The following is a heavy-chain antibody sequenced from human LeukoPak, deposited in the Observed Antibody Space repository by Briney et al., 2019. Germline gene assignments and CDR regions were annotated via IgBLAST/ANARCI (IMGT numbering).Heavy chain of an antibody. CDR1: GFTFSSYA. D-gene: IGHD4-17*01. J-gene: IGHJ6*03. CDR3: AITVTNYYYMDV. CDR2: FYSDGST. V-gene: IGHV3-66*01. Sequence: PGGSLRLSCAASGFTFSSYAMYWVRQAPGKGLEWVSVFYSDGSTDYADSVKGRFTISRDKSKNTLYLQMNSLRAEDTAVYYCAITVTNYYYMDVWGKGTTVTISS.